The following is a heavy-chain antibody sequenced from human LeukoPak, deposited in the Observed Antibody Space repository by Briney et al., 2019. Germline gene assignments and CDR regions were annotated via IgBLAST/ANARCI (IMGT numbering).Heavy chain of an antibody. V-gene: IGHV4-61*01. CDR2: IYYSGST. Sequence: TSETLSLTCSVSGWSIRRGTYYWSWIRQPPGKGLEWIGYIYYSGSTNYNPSLKSRVTISVDTSKNQFSLKLSSVTAADTAVYYCARHGLGHYDSSGPTYFDLWGRGTLVTVSS. D-gene: IGHD3-22*01. CDR3: ARHGLGHYDSSGPTYFDL. CDR1: GWSIRRGTYY. J-gene: IGHJ2*01.